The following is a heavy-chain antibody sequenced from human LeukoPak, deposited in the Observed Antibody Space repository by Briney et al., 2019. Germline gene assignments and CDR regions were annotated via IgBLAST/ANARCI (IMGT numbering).Heavy chain of an antibody. J-gene: IGHJ4*02. Sequence: SVKVSCKASGGTFSSYAISWVRQAPGQGLEWMGRIIPIFGTANYAQKFQGRVTITTDESTSTAYMELSSLRSEDTAVYYSARGMTTVTFFDYWGQGTLVTVSS. D-gene: IGHD4-17*01. CDR3: ARGMTTVTFFDY. CDR2: IIPIFGTA. CDR1: GGTFSSYA. V-gene: IGHV1-69*05.